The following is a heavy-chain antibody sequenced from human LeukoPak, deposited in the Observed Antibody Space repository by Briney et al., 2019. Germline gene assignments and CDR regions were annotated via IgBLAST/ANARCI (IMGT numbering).Heavy chain of an antibody. J-gene: IGHJ4*02. CDR3: ATISRGRDGYKSGDY. D-gene: IGHD5-24*01. V-gene: IGHV4-39*07. CDR2: IYYSGTT. Sequence: SETLSPTCTVSGGSIISVNYYWGWIRQPPGKGLEWIGNIYYSGTTYYNPSLKSRVTMSFDTYKNQFSLNLSSVTAADTAMYYCATISRGRDGYKSGDYWGQGTLVTVSS. CDR1: GGSIISVNYY.